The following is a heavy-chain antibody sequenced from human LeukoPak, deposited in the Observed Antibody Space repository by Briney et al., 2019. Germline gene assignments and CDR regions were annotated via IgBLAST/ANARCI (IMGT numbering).Heavy chain of an antibody. Sequence: ASVTVSCKASGYTFTSYVINWVRQATGQGLEWMGWMNPNSGNTGYAQKFQGRVTMTRSTSISTAYMELSSLRSEDTAVYYCASGGTDDASWSGYLYSSLRTPTKNWFDPWGQGTLVTVSS. CDR3: ASGGTDDASWSGYLYSSLRTPTKNWFDP. CDR2: MNPNSGNT. J-gene: IGHJ5*02. D-gene: IGHD3-3*01. CDR1: GYTFTSYV. V-gene: IGHV1-8*01.